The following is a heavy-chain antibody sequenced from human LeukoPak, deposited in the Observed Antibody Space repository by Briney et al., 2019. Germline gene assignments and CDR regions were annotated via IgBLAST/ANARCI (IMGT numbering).Heavy chain of an antibody. J-gene: IGHJ4*02. CDR2: VSSSGGST. D-gene: IGHD5-18*01. Sequence: GGSLRLSCAASGFTFSAYAMSWVRQAPGKGLEWVSAVSSSGGSTNYADYVKGQFTISRDNSKNTVYLHMNNLRAEDTAVYYCAKEGRKTGNTYGYEFDSWGQGTLVTVSS. CDR3: AKEGRKTGNTYGYEFDS. CDR1: GFTFSAYA. V-gene: IGHV3-23*01.